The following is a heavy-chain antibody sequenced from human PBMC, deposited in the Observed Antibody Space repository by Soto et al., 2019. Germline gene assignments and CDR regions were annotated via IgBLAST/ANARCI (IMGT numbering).Heavy chain of an antibody. CDR2: INPSGGNT. V-gene: IGHV1-46*01. CDR3: ARDEGRDRLWFGELLKPLDY. CDR1: GYTFTSYY. Sequence: GASVKVSCKASGYTFTSYYMHWVRQAPGQGLEWMGIINPSGGNTNYAQKLQGRVTMTTDTSTSTAYMELRSLRSDDTAVYYCARDEGRDRLWFGELLKPLDYWGQGTLVTVSS. J-gene: IGHJ4*02. D-gene: IGHD3-10*01.